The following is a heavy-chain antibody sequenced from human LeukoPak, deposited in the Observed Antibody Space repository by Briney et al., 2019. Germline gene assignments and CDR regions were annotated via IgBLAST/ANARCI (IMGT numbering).Heavy chain of an antibody. J-gene: IGHJ3*02. D-gene: IGHD5-24*01. CDR1: GGSISSYY. CDR2: IYYSGST. Sequence: SETLSLTCTVSGGSISSYYWSWIRQPPGKGLEWIGSIYYSGSTNYNPSLKSRVTISVDTSKNQFSLKLTSVTAADTAVYYCARARGATIFQSAFDIWGQGTMVTVSS. CDR3: ARARGATIFQSAFDI. V-gene: IGHV4-59*01.